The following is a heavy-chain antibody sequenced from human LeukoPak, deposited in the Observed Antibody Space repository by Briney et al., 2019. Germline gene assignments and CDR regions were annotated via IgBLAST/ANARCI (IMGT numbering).Heavy chain of an antibody. Sequence: PGGSLRLSCAASGLTLSTYWISWVRQAPGKGLEWVANIKQDGSEKYYVDSVKGRFTISRDNAKNSLYLQMNSLRAEDTAVYYCARGIGAFDIWGQGTMVTVSS. CDR3: ARGIGAFDI. J-gene: IGHJ3*02. D-gene: IGHD1-26*01. CDR2: IKQDGSEK. V-gene: IGHV3-7*03. CDR1: GLTLSTYW.